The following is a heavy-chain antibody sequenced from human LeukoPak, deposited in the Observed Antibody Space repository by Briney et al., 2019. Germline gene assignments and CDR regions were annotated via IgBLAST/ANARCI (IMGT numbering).Heavy chain of an antibody. CDR3: ARQEYCSGGSCHTWFDP. CDR1: GYSFTSYW. Sequence: GESLKISCKGSGYSFTSYWIGWVRQMPGKGLEWMGIIYPGDSDTRYSPSFQGQVTISADKSISTAYLQWSSLKASDTAMYYCARQEYCSGGSCHTWFDPWAREPWSLSPQ. D-gene: IGHD2-15*01. V-gene: IGHV5-51*01. CDR2: IYPGDSDT. J-gene: IGHJ5*02.